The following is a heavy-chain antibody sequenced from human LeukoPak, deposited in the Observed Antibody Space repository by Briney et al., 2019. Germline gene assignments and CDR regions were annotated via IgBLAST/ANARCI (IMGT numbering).Heavy chain of an antibody. Sequence: ASVKVSCKASGYTFTGYYMHWVRQAPGQGLEWMGWINPNSGGTNYAQKFQGRVTMTRDTSISTAYMELSRLRSDDTAVYYCARGQKDWGPWYYYYMDVWGKGTTVTVSS. CDR2: INPNSGGT. J-gene: IGHJ6*03. D-gene: IGHD7-27*01. V-gene: IGHV1-2*02. CDR1: GYTFTGYY. CDR3: ARGQKDWGPWYYYYMDV.